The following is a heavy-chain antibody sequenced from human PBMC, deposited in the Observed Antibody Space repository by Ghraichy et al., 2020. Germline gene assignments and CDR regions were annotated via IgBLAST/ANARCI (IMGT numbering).Heavy chain of an antibody. CDR1: GFTFSSYA. CDR2: ISGSGGST. D-gene: IGHD3-3*01. J-gene: IGHJ4*02. CDR3: AKATNYDFWSGVFDY. Sequence: GGSLRLSCAASGFTFSSYAMSWVRQAPGKGLEWVSAISGSGGSTYYADSVKGRFTISRDNSKNTLYLQMNSLRAEDTAVYYCAKATNYDFWSGVFDYWGQGTLVTVSS. V-gene: IGHV3-23*01.